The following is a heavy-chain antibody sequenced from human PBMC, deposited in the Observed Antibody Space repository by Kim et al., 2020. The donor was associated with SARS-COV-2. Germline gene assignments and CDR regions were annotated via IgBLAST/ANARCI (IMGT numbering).Heavy chain of an antibody. V-gene: IGHV3-21*01. J-gene: IGHJ4*02. D-gene: IGHD3-9*01. CDR1: EFTFSSCS. CDR2: ISSTSDYI. Sequence: GGSLRLSCEASEFTFSSCSMNWVRQAPGKGLEWVSSISSTSDYIYYADSVKGRFTISRDNAKNSLYLQMKSLRAEDTAVYYCARALKDILTGYYIGIDYWGQGTLVTVSS. CDR3: ARALKDILTGYYIGIDY.